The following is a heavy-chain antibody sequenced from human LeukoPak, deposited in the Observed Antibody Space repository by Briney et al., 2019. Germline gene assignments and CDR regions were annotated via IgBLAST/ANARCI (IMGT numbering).Heavy chain of an antibody. CDR3: ARGGYDFWSGYYQSPTYYFDY. Sequence: GGSLRLSCAASGFTFSSYWMHWVRQAPGKGLVWVSRINSDGSSTSYADSVKGRFTISRDNAKNTLYLQMNSLRAEDTAVYYCARGGYDFWSGYYQSPTYYFDYWGQGTLVTVSS. J-gene: IGHJ4*02. CDR1: GFTFSSYW. CDR2: INSDGSST. D-gene: IGHD3-3*01. V-gene: IGHV3-74*01.